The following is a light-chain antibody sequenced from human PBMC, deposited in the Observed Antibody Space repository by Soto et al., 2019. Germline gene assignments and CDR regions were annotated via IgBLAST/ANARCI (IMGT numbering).Light chain of an antibody. CDR2: DVI. J-gene: IGLJ1*01. CDR1: TSDVGGYNY. V-gene: IGLV2-14*01. Sequence: QFALTQPASVSGSPGQSVAISCTGTTSDVGGYNYVSWYQQHPGKAPKLIIQDVINRPSGVSDRFSGSKSGNTASLSISGLQAEDEADYYCSSYTSTSTYVFGSGTKVTVL. CDR3: SSYTSTSTYV.